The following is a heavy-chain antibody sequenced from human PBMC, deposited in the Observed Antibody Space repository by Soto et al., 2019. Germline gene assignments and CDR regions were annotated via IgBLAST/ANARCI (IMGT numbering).Heavy chain of an antibody. CDR2: ISTYNGNT. Sequence: ASVKVSCKASGYTFSSFRINWVRQAPGQGLEWLGWISTYNGNTKYTHKLQGRVTMSTDTSTSTAYMEVRSLRFDDTAVYYCARGGSSTNYYSAFDIWGQGTVVTVSS. CDR3: ARGGSSTNYYSAFDI. V-gene: IGHV1-18*01. CDR1: GYTFSSFR. J-gene: IGHJ3*02. D-gene: IGHD3-22*01.